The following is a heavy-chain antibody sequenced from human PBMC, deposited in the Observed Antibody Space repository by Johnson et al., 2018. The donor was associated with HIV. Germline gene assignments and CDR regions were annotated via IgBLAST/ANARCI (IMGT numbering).Heavy chain of an antibody. J-gene: IGHJ3*02. Sequence: VQLVESGGGLVQPGGSLRLSCAASGFTFSSYAMSWVRQAPGKGLEWVSAISGSGGCTYYADSVKGRFTISRDNSKNTLYLQMNSLRAEDTAVYYCAARGSGSYYLLLGAFDIWGQGTMVTVSS. CDR2: ISGSGGCT. V-gene: IGHV3-23*04. D-gene: IGHD1-26*01. CDR1: GFTFSSYA. CDR3: AARGSGSYYLLLGAFDI.